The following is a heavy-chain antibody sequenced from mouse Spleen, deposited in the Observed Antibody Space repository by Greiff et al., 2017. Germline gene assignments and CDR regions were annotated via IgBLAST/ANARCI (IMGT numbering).Heavy chain of an antibody. CDR3: ARSDYGSSYGFAY. D-gene: IGHD1-1*01. J-gene: IGHJ3*01. V-gene: IGHV1-20*01. Sequence: EVKLQESGPELVKPGDSVKISCKASGYSFTGYFMNWVMQSHGKSLEWIGRINPYNGDTFYNQKFKGKATLTVDKSSSTAHMELRSLTSEDSAVYYCARSDYGSSYGFAYWGQGTLVTVSA. CDR2: INPYNGDT. CDR1: GYSFTGYF.